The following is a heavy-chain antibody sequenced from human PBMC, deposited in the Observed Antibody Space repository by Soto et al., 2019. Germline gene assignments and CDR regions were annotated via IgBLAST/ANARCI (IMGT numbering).Heavy chain of an antibody. CDR3: ARATSESSSGWLYYFDY. V-gene: IGHV1-18*01. J-gene: IGHJ4*02. D-gene: IGHD6-19*01. CDR1: GYTFTSYG. Sequence: GASVKVSCKASGYTFTSYGISWVRQAPGQGLEWMGWISAYNGNTNYAQKLQGRVTMTTDTSTSTAYMELRSLRSDDTAVYYRARATSESSSGWLYYFDYWGQGTLVTVSS. CDR2: ISAYNGNT.